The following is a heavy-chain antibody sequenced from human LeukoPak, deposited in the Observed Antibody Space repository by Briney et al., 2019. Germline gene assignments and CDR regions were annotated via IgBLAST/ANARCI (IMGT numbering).Heavy chain of an antibody. D-gene: IGHD3-22*01. CDR3: ASGRGYYYDSSGSKSPYDY. V-gene: IGHV1-2*02. CDR2: INPNSGGT. J-gene: IGHJ4*02. CDR1: GDTFTGYY. Sequence: GASVKVSCKASGDTFTGYYMHWVRQAPGQGLEWMGWINPNSGGTNYAQKFQGRVTMTRDTSISTAYMELSRLRSDDTAVYYCASGRGYYYDSSGSKSPYDYWGQGTLVTVSS.